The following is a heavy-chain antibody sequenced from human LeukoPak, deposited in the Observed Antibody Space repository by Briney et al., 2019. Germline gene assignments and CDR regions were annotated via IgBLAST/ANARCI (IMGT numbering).Heavy chain of an antibody. Sequence: PAETLSLTCTVSGGSISSSYWSWIRQPPGKGLEGIGYIYSSGSTNYNPSFKSRVAISVDTSKNQFPLKLSSVTAADTAVYYCATWGIAVAGTFDYWGQGTLVTV. CDR1: GGSISSSY. D-gene: IGHD6-19*01. J-gene: IGHJ4*02. CDR3: ATWGIAVAGTFDY. V-gene: IGHV4-59*08. CDR2: IYSSGST.